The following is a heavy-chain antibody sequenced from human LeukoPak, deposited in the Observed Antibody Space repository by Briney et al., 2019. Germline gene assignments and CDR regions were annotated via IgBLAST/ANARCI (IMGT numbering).Heavy chain of an antibody. V-gene: IGHV3-23*01. CDR2: ISGSGGST. J-gene: IGHJ4*02. D-gene: IGHD2-2*01. CDR3: SKDGCCSTSCRWYFDY. CDR1: GFTFSSYA. Sequence: GGSLRLSCAASGFTFSSYAMSWVRQAPGKGLEWVSAISGSGGSTYYADSVKGRFTLSRDNSKNTLYLQMNSLRAEDTAVYYCSKDGCCSTSCRWYFDYWGQGTLVTVSS.